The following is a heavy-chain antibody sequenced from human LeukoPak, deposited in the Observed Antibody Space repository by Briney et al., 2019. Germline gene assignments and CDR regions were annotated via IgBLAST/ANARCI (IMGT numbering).Heavy chain of an antibody. CDR1: AGSISSGGYY. D-gene: IGHD2-2*01. CDR3: ARFCSSTSCYYWFDP. CDR2: IYYSGST. V-gene: IGHV4-31*03. Sequence: SQTMSLTCTVSAGSISSGGYYWSWLRQHPGKGLEWIGYIYYSGSTYYNPSLKSRVTISVDTSKNQFSLKLSSVTAADTAVYYCARFCSSTSCYYWFDPWGQGTLVTVSS. J-gene: IGHJ5*02.